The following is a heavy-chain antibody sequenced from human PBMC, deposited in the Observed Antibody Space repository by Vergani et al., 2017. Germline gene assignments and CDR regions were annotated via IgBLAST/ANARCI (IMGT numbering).Heavy chain of an antibody. D-gene: IGHD3-22*01. J-gene: IGHJ4*02. CDR3: ARMGGYDEGDAFRIGYFDS. CDR1: GASISSGAYY. Sequence: QVQLQELGPGLVKPSQPLSPPCSALGASISSGAYYWNWIRQHPGKGLEWIGHIYSTGSTHHNPSLRRRINMSVDTSKNQFSLKLNSVIAADLAMYYCARMGGYDEGDAFRIGYFDSWGPGILVTVSS. CDR2: IYSTGST. V-gene: IGHV4-31*03.